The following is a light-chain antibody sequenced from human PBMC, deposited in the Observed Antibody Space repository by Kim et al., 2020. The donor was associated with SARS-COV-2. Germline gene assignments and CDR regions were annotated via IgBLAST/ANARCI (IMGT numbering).Light chain of an antibody. CDR1: QGINNY. V-gene: IGKV1-16*02. J-gene: IGKJ2*01. Sequence: SASGGDGVYVTCRASQGINNYLAWFQQKPGKAPKSMIYGASTLHRGVPSKFSGSGFGTDFTPTISDLQPEDFASYYCQQYNGYPYTFGQGTKLEI. CDR2: GAS. CDR3: QQYNGYPYT.